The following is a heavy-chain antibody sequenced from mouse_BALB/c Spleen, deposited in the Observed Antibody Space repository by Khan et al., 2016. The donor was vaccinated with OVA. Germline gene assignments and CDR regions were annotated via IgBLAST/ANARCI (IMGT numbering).Heavy chain of an antibody. D-gene: IGHD1-1*01. J-gene: IGHJ4*01. CDR1: GYSITSGYA. CDR2: ISYSGST. V-gene: IGHV3-2*02. Sequence: EVQLVESGPGLVKPSQSLSLTCTVTGYSITSGYAWNWIRQFPGNKLEWMGYISYSGSTSYNPSLRSRISITRDTSKNQFFLQLNSVTTEDTATYYDARKNYYGYTMDYWGQGTSVTVSS. CDR3: ARKNYYGYTMDY.